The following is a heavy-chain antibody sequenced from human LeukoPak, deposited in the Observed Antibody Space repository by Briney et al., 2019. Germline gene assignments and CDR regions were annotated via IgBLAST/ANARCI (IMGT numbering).Heavy chain of an antibody. Sequence: GGSLRLSCAASGFTSSTYAMSWVRQAPGKGLEWVSNISGSGRTYYADSVKGRFTISRDNFKNTLYLQVNSLRVEDTAIYYCAKFEAGSDAFDIWGQGTMVTVSS. V-gene: IGHV3-23*01. D-gene: IGHD6-19*01. CDR2: ISGSGRT. CDR3: AKFEAGSDAFDI. J-gene: IGHJ3*02. CDR1: GFTSSTYA.